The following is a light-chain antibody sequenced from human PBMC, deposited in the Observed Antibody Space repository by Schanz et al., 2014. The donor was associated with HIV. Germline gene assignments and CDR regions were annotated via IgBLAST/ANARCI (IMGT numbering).Light chain of an antibody. CDR1: NSDVGDYYY. Sequence: QSALTQPRSVSGSPGQSVTISCTGTNSDVGDYYYVSWYQHHPGRAPKLMIYEVDKRPSGISNRFSGSKSGNTASLTISGLRAEDESDYYCSSYTTSSTQVFGTGTKLTVL. CDR3: SSYTTSSTQV. CDR2: EVD. V-gene: IGLV2-14*01. J-gene: IGLJ1*01.